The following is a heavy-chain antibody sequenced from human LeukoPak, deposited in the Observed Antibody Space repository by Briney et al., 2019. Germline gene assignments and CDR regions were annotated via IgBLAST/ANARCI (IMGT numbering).Heavy chain of an antibody. CDR1: GINFRASV. V-gene: IGHV3-33*01. D-gene: IGHD3-10*01. CDR2: IWSDGSAE. CDR3: ARYSGYGSL. Sequence: PGRSLRLSCAASGINFRASVMHWVRQAPGKGLEWVAMIWSDGSAEYYADSVKGRFTISRDNAKNSLYLQMNSLRAEDTAVYYCARYSGYGSLWGQGTLVTVSS. J-gene: IGHJ4*02.